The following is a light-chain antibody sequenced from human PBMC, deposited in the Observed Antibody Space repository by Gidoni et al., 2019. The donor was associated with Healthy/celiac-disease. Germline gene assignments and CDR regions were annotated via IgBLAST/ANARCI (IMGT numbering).Light chain of an antibody. J-gene: IGKJ4*01. CDR3: QQANRFPLT. V-gene: IGKV1-12*01. Sequence: DIQMTQSPSSVSASVGDRVTITCRASQGISSWLDWYQQRPGKAPKPLIYAASSLQSGVPSRFSGSGSGTDFTLTISSLQPEDFAAYYCQQANRFPLTFGGGTKVEIK. CDR2: AAS. CDR1: QGISSW.